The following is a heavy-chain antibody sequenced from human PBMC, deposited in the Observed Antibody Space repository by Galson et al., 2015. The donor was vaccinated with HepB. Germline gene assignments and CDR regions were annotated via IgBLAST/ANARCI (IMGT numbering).Heavy chain of an antibody. J-gene: IGHJ3*02. CDR1: GDSVSSNSAA. CDR2: TYYRSKWYN. CDR3: ARGGSGWVSDAFDI. D-gene: IGHD6-19*01. V-gene: IGHV6-1*01. Sequence: CAISGDSVSSNSAAWNWIRQSPSRGLGWLGRTYYRSKWYNDYAVSVKSRITINPDTSKNQFSLQLNSVTPEDTAVYYCARGGSGWVSDAFDIWGQGTMVTVSS.